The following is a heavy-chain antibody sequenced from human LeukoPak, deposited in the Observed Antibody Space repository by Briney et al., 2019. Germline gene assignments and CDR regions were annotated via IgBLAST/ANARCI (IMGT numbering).Heavy chain of an antibody. CDR1: GFTVSSNY. J-gene: IGHJ1*01. Sequence: GGSLRLSCAASGFTVSSNYMSWVRQAPGKGLEWVSVIYSGGSTYYADSVKGRFTISRDNSKNTLYLQMNSLRAEDTAVYYCASGTPTGREYFQRWGQGTLVTVSS. D-gene: IGHD1-26*01. CDR2: IYSGGST. V-gene: IGHV3-66*01. CDR3: ASGTPTGREYFQR.